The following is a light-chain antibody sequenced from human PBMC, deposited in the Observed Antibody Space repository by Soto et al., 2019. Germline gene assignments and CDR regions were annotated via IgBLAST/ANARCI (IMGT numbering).Light chain of an antibody. CDR1: SSDVGSYTY. CDR2: DVS. V-gene: IGLV2-14*01. J-gene: IGLJ1*01. CDR3: SSYTISSTYV. Sequence: QSALTQPASVSGCPGQSIAISCTGTSSDVGSYTYVSWYQQHPGKAPKLMIFDVSNRPSGVSDRFSGSKSGNTASLTISGLQADDEADYYCSSYTISSTYVFGTGTKLTVL.